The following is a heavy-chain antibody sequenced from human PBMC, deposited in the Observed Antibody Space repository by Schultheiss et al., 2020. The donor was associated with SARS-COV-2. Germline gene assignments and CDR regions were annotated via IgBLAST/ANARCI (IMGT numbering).Heavy chain of an antibody. CDR3: ARGGVVPAANYYYYMDV. J-gene: IGHJ6*03. CDR1: GGSVSSDGYY. Sequence: SETLSLTCSVSGGSVSSDGYYWSWIRQPAGKGLEWIGRIYTSGSTNYNPSLKSRVTISVDTSKNQFSLKLSSVTAADTAVYYCARGGVVPAANYYYYMDVWGKGTTVTVSS. V-gene: IGHV4-61*02. CDR2: IYTSGST. D-gene: IGHD2-2*01.